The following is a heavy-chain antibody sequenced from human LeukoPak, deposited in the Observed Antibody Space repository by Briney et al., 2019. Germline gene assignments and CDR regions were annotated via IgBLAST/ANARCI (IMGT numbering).Heavy chain of an antibody. CDR2: VYFSGST. D-gene: IGHD2-21*01. V-gene: IGHV4-39*01. CDR3: ARGVEMWSYFDS. J-gene: IGHJ4*02. CDR1: GASISSRDHY. Sequence: SETLSLTCSVSGASISSRDHYWAWIRQPPWKGLEWIGSVYFSGSTYYKASLKSRLTISVDTSKNQFSLTLKSVTAADTSVYYCARGVEMWSYFDSWGQGTPVIVS.